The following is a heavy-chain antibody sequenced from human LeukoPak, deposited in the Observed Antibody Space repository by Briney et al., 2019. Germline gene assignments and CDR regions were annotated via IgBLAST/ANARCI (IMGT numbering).Heavy chain of an antibody. CDR3: ARENGSGSYLPGSPNWFDP. D-gene: IGHD3-10*01. CDR1: GGSISSYY. Sequence: SETLSLTCLVSGGSISSYYWSWVRQPAGKGLEWIGRIYTSGSTNYTPSLKSRVTMSVDTSKNQFSLELSSVTAADTAVYYCARENGSGSYLPGSPNWFDPWGQGTLVTVSS. J-gene: IGHJ5*02. CDR2: IYTSGST. V-gene: IGHV4-4*07.